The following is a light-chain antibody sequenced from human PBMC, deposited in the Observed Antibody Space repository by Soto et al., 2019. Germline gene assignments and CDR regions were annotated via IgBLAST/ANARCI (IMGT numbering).Light chain of an antibody. CDR3: LQRSNWPQLT. CDR1: QSVSSY. J-gene: IGKJ4*01. V-gene: IGKV3-11*01. Sequence: EIVLTQSPATLSLSPGERATLSCRASQSVSSYLAWYQQKPGQAPRLLIYDASNRATGIPARFSGSGSGTDFTLTISSREPEDFAVYYCLQRSNWPQLTFGGGTKVEIK. CDR2: DAS.